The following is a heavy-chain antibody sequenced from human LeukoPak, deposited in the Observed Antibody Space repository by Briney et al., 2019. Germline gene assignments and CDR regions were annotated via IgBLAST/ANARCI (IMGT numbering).Heavy chain of an antibody. J-gene: IGHJ4*02. CDR2: VNAVGST. Sequence: SETLSLTCAVSGGSLSGYYWNWIRQPPGKGLEWIGYVNAVGSTKYNPSLSSRLTISVDKSKNQISLKLNSVTAADSAVYFCARRVPAASGGGFDYWGQGTLVAVSS. CDR1: GGSLSGYY. V-gene: IGHV4-4*08. D-gene: IGHD2-2*01. CDR3: ARRVPAASGGGFDY.